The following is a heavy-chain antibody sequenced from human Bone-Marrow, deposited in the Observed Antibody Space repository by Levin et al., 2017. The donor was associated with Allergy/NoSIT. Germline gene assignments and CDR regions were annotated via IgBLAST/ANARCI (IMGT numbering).Heavy chain of an antibody. J-gene: IGHJ3*01. CDR1: GYTFSNFG. V-gene: IGHV1-18*01. D-gene: IGHD3-9*01. Sequence: ASVKVSCKASGYTFSNFGITWVRQAPGQGLDYMGWISTYNGNTDYAQNFQGRVTMTRDTSTSTAYMELKSLRSDDTAIYYCARGFDIDAFDVWGQGTMVIVSS. CDR2: ISTYNGNT. CDR3: ARGFDIDAFDV.